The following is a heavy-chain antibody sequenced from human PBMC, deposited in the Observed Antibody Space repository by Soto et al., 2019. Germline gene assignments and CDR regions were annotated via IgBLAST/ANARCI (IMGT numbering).Heavy chain of an antibody. CDR2: INSDGSST. D-gene: IGHD1-26*01. V-gene: IGHV3-74*01. CDR3: ARDLGELPVGPYFDY. CDR1: GFTFSSYW. Sequence: EVQLVESGGGLVQPGGSLRLSCAAYGFTFSSYWMHWVRQAPGKGLVWVSRINSDGSSTSYADSVKGRFTISRDNAKNTLYLQMNSLRDEDTAVYYCARDLGELPVGPYFDYWGQGALVTVFS. J-gene: IGHJ4*02.